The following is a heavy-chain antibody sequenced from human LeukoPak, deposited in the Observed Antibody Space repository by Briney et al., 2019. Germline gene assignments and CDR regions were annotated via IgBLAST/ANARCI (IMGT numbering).Heavy chain of an antibody. CDR3: ARDLAVSDISTGYYSDAFDI. J-gene: IGHJ3*02. V-gene: IGHV3-21*01. CDR1: GFTFSSYS. D-gene: IGHD3-9*01. CDR2: ISSSSSYI. Sequence: GGSLRLSCAASGFTFSSYSMNWVRQAPGKGLEWVSPISSSSSYIYYADSVKGRFTISRDNAKNSLYLQMNSLRAEDTAVYYCARDLAVSDISTGYYSDAFDIWGQGTMVTVSS.